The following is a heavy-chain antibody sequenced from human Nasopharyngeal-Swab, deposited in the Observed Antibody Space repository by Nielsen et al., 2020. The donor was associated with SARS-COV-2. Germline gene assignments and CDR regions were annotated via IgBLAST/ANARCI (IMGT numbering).Heavy chain of an antibody. D-gene: IGHD3-22*01. Sequence: SETLSLTCTVSGGSVSSGSYYWSWIRQPPGKGLEWIGYIYYSGSTNYNPSLKSRVTISVDTSKNQFSLKLSSVTAADTAVYYCAREPTNMIVVVTYFNYWGQGTLVTVSS. CDR2: IYYSGST. V-gene: IGHV4-61*01. J-gene: IGHJ4*02. CDR1: GGSVSSGSYY. CDR3: AREPTNMIVVVTYFNY.